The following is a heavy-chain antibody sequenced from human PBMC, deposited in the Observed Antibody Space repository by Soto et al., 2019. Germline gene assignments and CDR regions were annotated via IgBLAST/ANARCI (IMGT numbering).Heavy chain of an antibody. Sequence: SETLSLTCTVSGGSISSYYWSWIRQPPGKGLEWIGYIYYSGSTNYNPSLKSRVTISVDTSKNQFSLKLSPVTAADTAVYYCARSITMVRGPYFDYWGQGTLVTVSS. CDR3: ARSITMVRGPYFDY. V-gene: IGHV4-59*01. J-gene: IGHJ4*02. D-gene: IGHD3-10*01. CDR1: GGSISSYY. CDR2: IYYSGST.